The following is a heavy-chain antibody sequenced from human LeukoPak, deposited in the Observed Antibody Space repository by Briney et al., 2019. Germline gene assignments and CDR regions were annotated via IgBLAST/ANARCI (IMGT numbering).Heavy chain of an antibody. J-gene: IGHJ5*02. Sequence: SETLSLTCTVSGGSISSYYWSWIRQPAGKGLEWTGRIYTSGSTNYNPSLKSRVTMSVDTSKNQFSLKLSSVTAADTAVYYCARTLVVVVAATRKTYNWFDPWGQGTLVTVSS. D-gene: IGHD2-15*01. CDR1: GGSISSYY. CDR2: IYTSGST. V-gene: IGHV4-4*07. CDR3: ARTLVVVVAATRKTYNWFDP.